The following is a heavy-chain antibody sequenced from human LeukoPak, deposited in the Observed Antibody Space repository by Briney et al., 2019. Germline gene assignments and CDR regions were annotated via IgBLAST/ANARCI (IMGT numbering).Heavy chain of an antibody. CDR2: IYYTGST. V-gene: IGHV4-59*01. CDR3: ARWGSIAVARFDY. CDR1: GGSISSYY. J-gene: IGHJ4*02. Sequence: SETLSLTCTVSGGSISSYYWSWIRQPPGKGLGWIGYIYYTGSTNYNPSLTSRVNISVDTSKNQFSLNLTSVTAADTAVYYCARWGSIAVARFDYWGQGTLVTVSS. D-gene: IGHD6-6*01.